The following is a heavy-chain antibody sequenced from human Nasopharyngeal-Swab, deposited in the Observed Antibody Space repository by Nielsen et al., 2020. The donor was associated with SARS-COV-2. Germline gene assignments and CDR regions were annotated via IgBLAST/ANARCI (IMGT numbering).Heavy chain of an antibody. D-gene: IGHD2-21*01. CDR1: GFTFSSYS. Sequence: LSLTGAASGFTFSSYSMNWVRQAPGKGLEWVSSISSSSSYIYYADSVKGRFTISRDNAKNSLYLQMNSLRAEDTAVYYCARDRSEGGSDEDAFDIWGQGTMVTVSS. V-gene: IGHV3-21*01. CDR2: ISSSSSYI. CDR3: ARDRSEGGSDEDAFDI. J-gene: IGHJ3*02.